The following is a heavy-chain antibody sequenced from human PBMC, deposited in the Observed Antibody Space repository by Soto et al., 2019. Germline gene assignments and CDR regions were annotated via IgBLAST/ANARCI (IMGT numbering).Heavy chain of an antibody. J-gene: IGHJ4*02. CDR1: GFTFSTAW. CDR3: TTEYVDIVATTYFDY. CDR2: IKSKTDGGTT. D-gene: IGHD5-12*01. Sequence: EVQLVESGGGLVKPGGSLRPSCAAPGFTFSTAWMSWVRQAPGKGLEWVGRIKSKTDGGTTDYAAPVKDRFTISRDDSKNTLYLQMNSLKTEDTAVYYCTTEYVDIVATTYFDYWGQGTLVTVSS. V-gene: IGHV3-15*01.